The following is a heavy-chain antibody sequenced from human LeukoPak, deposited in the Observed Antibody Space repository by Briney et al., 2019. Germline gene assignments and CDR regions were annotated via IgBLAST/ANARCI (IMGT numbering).Heavy chain of an antibody. V-gene: IGHV4-59*01. CDR3: ARSVSSTSFYYYYYGMDV. J-gene: IGHJ6*02. CDR1: GGSXXSYY. Sequence: TLSLTCTVSGGSXXSYYWGWIRQPPGKGLEWIGYIYYSGSTNYNPSLKSRVTISVDTSKNQFSLKLSSVTAADTAVYYCARSVSSTSFYYYYYGMDVWGQGTTVTVSS. CDR2: IYYSGST. D-gene: IGHD2-2*01.